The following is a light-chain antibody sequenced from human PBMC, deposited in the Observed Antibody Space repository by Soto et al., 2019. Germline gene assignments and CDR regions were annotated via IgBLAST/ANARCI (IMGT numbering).Light chain of an antibody. CDR2: GAS. J-gene: IGKJ5*01. Sequence: DIVMTPSPDTLSGSPVERVTLSCRASQSVRDNLAWYQQKPGQAPRLLIFGASTRATGIPASFSGSGSGTEFTLTISSLQSEDFAFYFCQQYNNWPPTFGQGTRLEI. V-gene: IGKV3-15*01. CDR3: QQYNNWPPT. CDR1: QSVRDN.